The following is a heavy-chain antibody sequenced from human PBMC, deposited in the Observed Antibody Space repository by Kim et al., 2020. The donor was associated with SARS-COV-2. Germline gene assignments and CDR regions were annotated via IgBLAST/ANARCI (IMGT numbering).Heavy chain of an antibody. D-gene: IGHD3-10*01. Sequence: SVKVSCKASGGTFSSYAISWVRQAPGQGLEWMGGIIPIFGTANYAQKFQGRVTITADESTSTAYMELSSLRSEDTAVYYCARAEEHYYGSGRPFDYWGQGTLVTVSS. V-gene: IGHV1-69*13. J-gene: IGHJ4*02. CDR3: ARAEEHYYGSGRPFDY. CDR2: IIPIFGTA. CDR1: GGTFSSYA.